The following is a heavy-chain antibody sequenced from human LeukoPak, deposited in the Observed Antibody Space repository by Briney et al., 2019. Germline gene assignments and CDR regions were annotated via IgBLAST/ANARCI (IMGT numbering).Heavy chain of an antibody. CDR3: ASPTPRGSSGDDAFDI. V-gene: IGHV4-31*03. J-gene: IGHJ3*02. CDR2: IYYSGST. Sequence: EASETLSLTCTVSGGSISSGGYYWSWIRQHPGKGLEWIGYIYYSGSTYYNPSLKSRVTISVDTSKNQFSLKLSSVTAADTAVYYCASPTPRGSSGDDAFDIWGQGTMVTVSS. D-gene: IGHD3-22*01. CDR1: GGSISSGGYY.